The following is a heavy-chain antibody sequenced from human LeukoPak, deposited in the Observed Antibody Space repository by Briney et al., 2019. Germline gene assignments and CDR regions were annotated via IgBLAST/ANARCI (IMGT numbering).Heavy chain of an antibody. CDR1: GFTFSSYG. V-gene: IGHV3-30*02. CDR2: IRYDGSNK. CDR3: ATDGFCTNGVCYGYFDY. D-gene: IGHD2-8*01. J-gene: IGHJ4*02. Sequence: GGSLRLSCAAYGFTFSSYGMHWLRQARGKGLEWVAFIRYDGSNKYYADSVKGRFTISRDNSKNTLYLQMNSLRAEDTAVYYCATDGFCTNGVCYGYFDYWAQRTPVTVSS.